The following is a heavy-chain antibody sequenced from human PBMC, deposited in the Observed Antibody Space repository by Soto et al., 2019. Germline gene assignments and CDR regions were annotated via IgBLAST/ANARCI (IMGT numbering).Heavy chain of an antibody. CDR1: GFTFSSNW. V-gene: IGHV3-7*01. Sequence: GGSLRLSCVGSGFTFSSNWMTWVRQAPGKGLEWVANIKQDGSEKYYVDSVKGRFTISRDNAKNSLYLQMNSLRAEDTAVYYCAREYCSSTSCLNWFDPWGQGTLVTVSS. J-gene: IGHJ5*02. CDR3: AREYCSSTSCLNWFDP. D-gene: IGHD2-2*01. CDR2: IKQDGSEK.